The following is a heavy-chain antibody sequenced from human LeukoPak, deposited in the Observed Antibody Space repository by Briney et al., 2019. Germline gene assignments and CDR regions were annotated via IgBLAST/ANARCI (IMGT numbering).Heavy chain of an antibody. D-gene: IGHD3-22*01. J-gene: IGHJ4*02. Sequence: ASVKVSCKVSGYTLTELSMHWVRQAPGKGLEWMGGFDPEDGETFYAQKFQGRVTMTEDTSKDTAYVELSSLRSEDTAVYYCATDYYYDSSGSYYTVDYWGQGTLVTVSS. V-gene: IGHV1-24*01. CDR2: FDPEDGET. CDR1: GYTLTELS. CDR3: ATDYYYDSSGSYYTVDY.